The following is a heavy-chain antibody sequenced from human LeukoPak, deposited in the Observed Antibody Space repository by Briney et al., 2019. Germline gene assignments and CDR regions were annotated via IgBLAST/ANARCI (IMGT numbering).Heavy chain of an antibody. D-gene: IGHD3-3*01. V-gene: IGHV1-18*01. CDR2: ISAYNGNT. CDR3: ARVVFGVQDYYYGVDV. CDR1: GYTFTSYG. Sequence: ASVKVSCKASGYTFTSYGISWVRQAPGQGLEWMGWISAYNGNTNYALKLQGRVTMTTDTSTSTAYMELRSLRSDDTAVYYCARVVFGVQDYYYGVDVWGQGTTVTVSS. J-gene: IGHJ6*02.